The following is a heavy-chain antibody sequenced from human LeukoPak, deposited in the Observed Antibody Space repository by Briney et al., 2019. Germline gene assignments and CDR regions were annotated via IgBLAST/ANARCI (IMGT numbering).Heavy chain of an antibody. CDR1: GFTFSYYA. CDR3: AKSGSTSCSYFDY. CDR2: ISASGGST. V-gene: IGHV3-23*01. J-gene: IGHJ4*02. Sequence: GGSLRLSCAASGFTFSYYAMSWVRQAPGKGLEWVSAISASGGSTYYADSVKGRFTISRDNSKNTLYLQMNSLRAEDTAVYYCAKSGSTSCSYFDYWGQGTLVTVSS. D-gene: IGHD2-2*01.